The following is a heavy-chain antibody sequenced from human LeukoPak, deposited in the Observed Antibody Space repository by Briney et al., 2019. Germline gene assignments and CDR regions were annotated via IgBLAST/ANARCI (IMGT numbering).Heavy chain of an antibody. D-gene: IGHD6-13*01. CDR1: GGSISSGYHY. V-gene: IGHV4-39*01. CDR2: IYESGRT. Sequence: SETLSLTCTVSGGSISSGYHYWGWIRQPPGKGLEWIGSIYESGRTHYNPSLRSRITISVDTSKNQFSLELSSVTAADTAVYYCARGDSSSWSLFDYWGQGTLVTVS. CDR3: ARGDSSSWSLFDY. J-gene: IGHJ4*02.